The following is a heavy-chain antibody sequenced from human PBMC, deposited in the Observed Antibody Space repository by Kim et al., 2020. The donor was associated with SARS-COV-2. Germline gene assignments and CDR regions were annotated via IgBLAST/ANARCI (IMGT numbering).Heavy chain of an antibody. J-gene: IGHJ3*02. CDR2: SNK. Sequence: SNKHYGDSVKGRFTISRDNSKNTLYLQMNSLRGEDTAVYYCVKEEDAFEIWGQGTMVTVSS. CDR3: VKEEDAFEI. V-gene: IGHV3-30*02.